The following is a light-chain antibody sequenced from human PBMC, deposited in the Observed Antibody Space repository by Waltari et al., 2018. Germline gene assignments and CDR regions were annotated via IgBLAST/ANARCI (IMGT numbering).Light chain of an antibody. V-gene: IGKV1-5*01. Sequence: DIQMTQSPSTLSASVGDRVTITCRASQSIDSWLGWYQQKPGKAPKLLIYDASSLERGVPSRFSGSGSGTEFTLTISSLQPDDFATYYCQQYNSDSQNFGQGTKVEIK. CDR2: DAS. CDR1: QSIDSW. J-gene: IGKJ1*01. CDR3: QQYNSDSQN.